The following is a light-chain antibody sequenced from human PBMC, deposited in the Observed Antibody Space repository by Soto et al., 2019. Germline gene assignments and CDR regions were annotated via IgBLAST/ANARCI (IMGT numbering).Light chain of an antibody. CDR2: DDS. Sequence: SYELTQPPSVSVAPGQTASITCGGNVIGSISVHWYQQKPGQAPVLVVFDDSDRPSGIPERFSGSNSRNTATLTISRVKAGDEADYYCQVWDSSSDHVIFGGGTKLTVL. CDR3: QVWDSSSDHVI. V-gene: IGLV3-21*02. CDR1: VIGSIS. J-gene: IGLJ2*01.